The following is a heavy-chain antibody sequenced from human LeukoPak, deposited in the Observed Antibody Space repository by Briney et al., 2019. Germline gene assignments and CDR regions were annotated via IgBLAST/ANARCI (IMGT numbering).Heavy chain of an antibody. CDR3: ARGGSYYDY. Sequence: SETLSLTCTLSGGSISSYYWSWIRHPPGRGLVGLGYIYYSGSTNYNPSLKSRVTISVATSKNQFSLKLSSVTAADTAVYYCARGGSYYDYWGQGTLVAVSS. V-gene: IGHV4-59*01. CDR1: GGSISSYY. J-gene: IGHJ4*02. D-gene: IGHD3-16*01. CDR2: IYYSGST.